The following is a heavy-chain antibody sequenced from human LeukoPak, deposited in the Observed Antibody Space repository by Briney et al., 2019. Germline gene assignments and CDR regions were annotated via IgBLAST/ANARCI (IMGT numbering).Heavy chain of an antibody. CDR3: ARQPNNNSSGYYFSASRFDP. CDR1: GYSFTNYW. D-gene: IGHD3-22*01. J-gene: IGHJ5*02. CDR2: IYPGDSDT. V-gene: IGHV5-51*01. Sequence: GESLKISCKGSGYSFTNYWIGWVRQLPGKGLEWMGIIYPGDSDTRYSPSFQGQVTISADKSISTAYLQWSSLKASDTAMYYCARQPNNNSSGYYFSASRFDPWGQGTLVTVSS.